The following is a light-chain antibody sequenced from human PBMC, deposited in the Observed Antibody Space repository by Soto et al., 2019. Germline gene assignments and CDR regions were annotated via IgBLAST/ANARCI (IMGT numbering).Light chain of an antibody. J-gene: IGKJ1*01. CDR2: KAS. CDR1: QSISSW. CDR3: QQYGRT. Sequence: DIQLTQSPYTLSASVGERVTLTCRASQSISSWLAWYQQKPGKAPKLLIYKASSLESGVPSRFSGSGSGTEFTLTISSLQPDDFATYYCQQYGRTFGQGTKVDIK. V-gene: IGKV1-5*03.